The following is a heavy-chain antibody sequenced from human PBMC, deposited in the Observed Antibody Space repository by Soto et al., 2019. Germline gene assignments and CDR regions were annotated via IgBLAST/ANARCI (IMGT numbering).Heavy chain of an antibody. Sequence: SSVKVSCKSAGYTFTIYVISCLGEAPGQGLEWTGLMSSYNGKTNYAHKLQGRVTMTTDTSTSTAYMELRSLRSDDTAVYYCARDRDGEGYFDYWGQGTMVTVSS. D-gene: IGHD3-10*01. CDR1: GYTFTIYV. CDR2: MSSYNGKT. CDR3: ARDRDGEGYFDY. J-gene: IGHJ4*02. V-gene: IGHV1-18*04.